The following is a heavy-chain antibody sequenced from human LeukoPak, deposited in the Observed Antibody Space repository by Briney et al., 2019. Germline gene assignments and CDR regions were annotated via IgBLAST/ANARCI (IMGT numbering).Heavy chain of an antibody. J-gene: IGHJ4*02. V-gene: IGHV3-33*01. CDR3: ARDKYSYGSAALFDY. D-gene: IGHD5-18*01. Sequence: GGSLRLSCAASGFTFSSYGMHWVRQAPGKGLEWVAVIWYDGRNKYYADSVKGRFTISRDNSKNTLYLQMNSLRAEDTAVYYCARDKYSYGSAALFDYWGQGTLVTVSS. CDR2: IWYDGRNK. CDR1: GFTFSSYG.